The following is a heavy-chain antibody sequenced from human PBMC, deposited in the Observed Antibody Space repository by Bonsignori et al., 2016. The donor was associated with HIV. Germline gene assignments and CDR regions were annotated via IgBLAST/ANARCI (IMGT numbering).Heavy chain of an antibody. J-gene: IGHJ4*02. Sequence: RQAPGKGLEWIGNVYFSGSTIYNPSLESRVTISVDTSNNQFSLTLRSVTAADTAVYYCARDDYGDYYFDFWGQGALVTVSS. V-gene: IGHV4-59*01. CDR3: ARDDYGDYYFDF. CDR2: VYFSGST. D-gene: IGHD4-17*01.